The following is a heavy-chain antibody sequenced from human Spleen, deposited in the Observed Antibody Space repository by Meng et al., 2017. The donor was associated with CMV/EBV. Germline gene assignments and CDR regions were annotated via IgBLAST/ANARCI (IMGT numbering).Heavy chain of an antibody. CDR3: ARQGLVGASDY. D-gene: IGHD1-26*01. V-gene: IGHV5-51*01. J-gene: IGHJ4*02. CDR1: GYDFTNYW. Sequence: GESLKISCKASGYDFTNYWIGWVRQMPGKGLEWMGIIYPGDSDTRYNPSFRGQVTISADKSITTAYLQWSSLKASDTAMYYCARQGLVGASDYWGQGTLVTVSS. CDR2: IYPGDSDT.